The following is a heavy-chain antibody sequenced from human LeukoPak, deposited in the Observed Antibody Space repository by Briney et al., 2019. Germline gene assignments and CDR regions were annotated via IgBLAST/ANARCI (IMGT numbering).Heavy chain of an antibody. D-gene: IGHD6-19*01. J-gene: IGHJ6*03. V-gene: IGHV4-59*01. CDR3: ARGSGWHYYYHYMDG. Sequence: KPSETLSLTRTVSGGSISSYYWSWIRQPPGKGLEWIGYISYSGSTNYNPSLKSRVTISVDTSKNQFSLKLNSVTAADTAAYYCARGSGWHYYYHYMDGRGKGTTVTVP. CDR1: GGSISSYY. CDR2: ISYSGST.